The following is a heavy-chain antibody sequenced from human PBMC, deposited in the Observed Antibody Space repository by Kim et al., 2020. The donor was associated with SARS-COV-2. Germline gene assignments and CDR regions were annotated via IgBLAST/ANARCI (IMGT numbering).Heavy chain of an antibody. V-gene: IGHV3-9*01. CDR2: INWYSGSI. D-gene: IGHD6-13*01. J-gene: IGHJ4*02. CDR3: AKGTDSSSWDPKDY. Sequence: GGSLRLSCAASGFTFGDFAMHWVRQAPGKGLEWVSGINWYSGSIGYADSVKGRFTISRDNAKNSLYLQMNSLRAEDTAFYYCAKGTDSSSWDPKDYWGQGTLVTVSS. CDR1: GFTFGDFA.